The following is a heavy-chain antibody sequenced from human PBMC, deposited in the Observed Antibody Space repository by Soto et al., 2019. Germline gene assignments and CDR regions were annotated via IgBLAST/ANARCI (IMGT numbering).Heavy chain of an antibody. CDR1: GGSISSGGYY. V-gene: IGHV4-31*03. CDR2: IDYSGST. J-gene: IGHJ6*02. Sequence: QVQLQESGPGLVKPSQTLSLTCTVSGGSISSGGYYWSWIRQHPGKGLEWIGYIDYSGSTYYNQCLKSRVIISVDTSKNQFCLKLSSVTAADTAVYYCARAPVELLYFDWQPDYYYGMDVWGQGTTVTVSS. CDR3: ARAPVELLYFDWQPDYYYGMDV. D-gene: IGHD3-9*01.